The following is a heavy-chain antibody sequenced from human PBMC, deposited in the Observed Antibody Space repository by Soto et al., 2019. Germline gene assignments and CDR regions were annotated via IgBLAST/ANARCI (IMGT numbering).Heavy chain of an antibody. J-gene: IGHJ6*02. D-gene: IGHD2-2*02. CDR1: GYTFSSYG. CDR3: ARERCSSTSCYKGPFYYYGMDV. V-gene: IGHV1-18*04. CDR2: ISAYNGNT. Sequence: GASVKVSCKAFGYTFSSYGISWVRQAPGQGLEWMGWISAYNGNTNYAQKLQGRVTMTTDTSTSTAYMELRSLRSDDTAVYYCARERCSSTSCYKGPFYYYGMDVGAKGPRSPSP.